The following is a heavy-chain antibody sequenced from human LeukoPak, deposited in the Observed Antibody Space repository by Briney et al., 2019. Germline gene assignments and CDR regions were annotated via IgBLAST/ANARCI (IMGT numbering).Heavy chain of an antibody. Sequence: ASVKVSCKASGYTFTGYYMHWVRQAPGQGLEWMGWINPNSGGTNYAQKFQGRVTMTRDTSISTAYMELSRLRSDDTAVYYCARRRQGYSGYDSPVARGMDVWGQGTTVTVSS. CDR1: GYTFTGYY. V-gene: IGHV1-2*02. J-gene: IGHJ6*02. CDR3: ARRRQGYSGYDSPVARGMDV. CDR2: INPNSGGT. D-gene: IGHD5-12*01.